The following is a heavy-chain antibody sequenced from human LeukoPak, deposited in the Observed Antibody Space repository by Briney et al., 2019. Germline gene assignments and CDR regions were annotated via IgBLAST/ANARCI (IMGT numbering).Heavy chain of an antibody. CDR2: INTGTRNP. CDR3: VIDRGGSPSDEFV. Sequence: ASVKVSCKASGYTFTNYAMSWVRQAPGQGLEWVGWINTGTRNPTYAQGFTGRFVFSLDTSVSTAHLQISSLKAEDTAIYYCVIDRGGSPSDEFVWGQGTLLTVSS. V-gene: IGHV7-4-1*02. CDR1: GYTFTNYA. J-gene: IGHJ4*02. D-gene: IGHD1-26*01.